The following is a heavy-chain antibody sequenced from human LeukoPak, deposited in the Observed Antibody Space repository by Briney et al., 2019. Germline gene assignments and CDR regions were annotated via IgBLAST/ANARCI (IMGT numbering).Heavy chain of an antibody. CDR1: GFTVSSNY. V-gene: IGHV3-53*01. CDR2: IYSDGST. Sequence: GGSLRLSCAASGFTVSSNYMSWVRQAPGKGLEWVSVIYSDGSTYYADSVKGRFTISRDNSKNTLYLQMNSLRAEDTAVYYCARVGSWGGDDAFDIWGQGTMVTVSS. CDR3: ARVGSWGGDDAFDI. D-gene: IGHD3-10*01. J-gene: IGHJ3*02.